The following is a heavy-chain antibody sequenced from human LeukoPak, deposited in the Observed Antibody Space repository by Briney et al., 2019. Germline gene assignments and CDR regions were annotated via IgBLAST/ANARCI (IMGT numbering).Heavy chain of an antibody. Sequence: SETLSLTCTVSGGSISSSSYYWGWIRQPPGKGLEWIGSTYYSGSTYYNPSLKSRVTISVDTSKNQFSLKLSSVTAADTAVYYCATGRSVWNTVTPFDYWGQGTLVTVSS. CDR2: TYYSGST. CDR3: ATGRSVWNTVTPFDY. CDR1: GGSISSSSYY. D-gene: IGHD4-17*01. J-gene: IGHJ4*02. V-gene: IGHV4-39*01.